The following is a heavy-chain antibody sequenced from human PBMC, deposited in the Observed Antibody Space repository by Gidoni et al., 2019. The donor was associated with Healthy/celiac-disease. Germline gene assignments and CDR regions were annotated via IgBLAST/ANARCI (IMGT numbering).Heavy chain of an antibody. CDR2: IKSKTDGGTT. D-gene: IGHD3-22*01. CDR3: TTDVSRPVLYDSSGYDY. Sequence: EVQLVESGGGLVKPGGSLRLSCAAPGFTFSNAWMSWVRQAPGKGLEWVGRIKSKTDGGTTDYAAPVKGRFTISRDDSKNTLYLQMNSLKTEDTAVYYCTTDVSRPVLYDSSGYDYWGQGTLVTVSS. V-gene: IGHV3-15*01. J-gene: IGHJ4*02. CDR1: GFTFSNAW.